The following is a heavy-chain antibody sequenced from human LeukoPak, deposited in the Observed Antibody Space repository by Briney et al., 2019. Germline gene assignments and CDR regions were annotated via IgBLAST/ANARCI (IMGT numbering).Heavy chain of an antibody. CDR3: ARGAYSSSWSFSP. CDR1: GFTFSTYW. CDR2: IKSDGSNI. J-gene: IGHJ5*02. V-gene: IGHV3-74*01. Sequence: AGGSLRLSCAASGFTFSTYWMHWVRQAPGKGLVWVSRIKSDGSNILYGDSVKGRFTISRDNAKNALYLQMNSLRTEDTAVYYCARGAYSSSWSFSPWGQGTLVTVFS. D-gene: IGHD6-13*01.